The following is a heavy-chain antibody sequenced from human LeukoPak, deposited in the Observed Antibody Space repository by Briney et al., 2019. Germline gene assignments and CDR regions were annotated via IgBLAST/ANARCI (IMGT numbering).Heavy chain of an antibody. Sequence: SETLSLTCTVSGGSISSGGYYWSWIRQHPGKGLEWIGYIYYSGSTYYNPSLKSRVTISVDTSKNQFSLKLSSVTAADTAVYYCARAGYGDYGVALWGQGTLVTVSS. CDR2: IYYSGST. V-gene: IGHV4-30-4*08. D-gene: IGHD4-17*01. J-gene: IGHJ4*02. CDR3: ARAGYGDYGVAL. CDR1: GGSISSGGYY.